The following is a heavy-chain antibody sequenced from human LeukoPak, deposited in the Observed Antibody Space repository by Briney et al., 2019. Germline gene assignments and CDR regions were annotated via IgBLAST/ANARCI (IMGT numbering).Heavy chain of an antibody. CDR2: IIPIFGTA. CDR1: GGTFSSYA. J-gene: IGHJ4*02. Sequence: ASVKVSCKASGGTFSSYAISWVRQAPGQGLEWMGGIIPIFGTANYAQKFQGRVTITTDESTSTAYMELSSLISDDTAVYYCTRGRPVSSSGSLEGHWGQGTLVTVSS. D-gene: IGHD2-2*01. CDR3: TRGRPVSSSGSLEGH. V-gene: IGHV1-69*05.